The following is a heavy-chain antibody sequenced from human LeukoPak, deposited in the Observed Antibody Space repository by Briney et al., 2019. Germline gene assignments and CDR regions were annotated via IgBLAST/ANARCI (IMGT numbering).Heavy chain of an antibody. CDR2: IYSGDST. CDR3: ASHTSSWNFNWYFDL. V-gene: IGHV3-66*02. J-gene: IGHJ2*01. CDR1: GFTVSYNY. D-gene: IGHD6-13*01. Sequence: GGSLRLSCAASGFTVSYNYMTWVRQAPGKGLEWVSVIYSGDSTYYADSVKGRFTISRDNSRSTLYLQMNSLRPEDTGVYYCASHTSSWNFNWYFDLWAVAPWSLSPQ.